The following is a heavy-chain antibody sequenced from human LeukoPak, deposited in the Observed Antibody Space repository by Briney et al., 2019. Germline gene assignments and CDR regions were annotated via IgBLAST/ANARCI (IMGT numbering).Heavy chain of an antibody. CDR3: ARENSGSYYQFDC. V-gene: IGHV3-66*01. CDR2: IYSGGST. Sequence: GSLRLSCAASGFTVSSNYMSWVRQAPGKGLEWVSVIYSGGSTYYADSVKGRFTISRDNAKNSLYLQMNSLRPEDTAVYYCARENSGSYYQFDCWGQGTLVTVSS. J-gene: IGHJ4*02. CDR1: GFTVSSNY. D-gene: IGHD1-26*01.